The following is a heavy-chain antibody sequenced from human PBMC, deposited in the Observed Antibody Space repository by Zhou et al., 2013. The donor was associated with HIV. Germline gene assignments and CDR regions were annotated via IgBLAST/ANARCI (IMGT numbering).Heavy chain of an antibody. CDR1: DYSISSGYY. CDR3: ARARRGLFGELLGDYFDY. CDR2: IHHSGST. D-gene: IGHD3-10*01. Sequence: QVQLQESGPGLVKPSETLSLTCDVSDYSISSGYYWGWIRQPPGKGLEWIGSIHHSGSTHYNPSLKSRVTISLDTSKNQCSLKLTSVTAADTAVFYXARARRGLFGELLGDYFDYWGQGTLVTVSS. V-gene: IGHV4-38-2*01. J-gene: IGHJ4*02.